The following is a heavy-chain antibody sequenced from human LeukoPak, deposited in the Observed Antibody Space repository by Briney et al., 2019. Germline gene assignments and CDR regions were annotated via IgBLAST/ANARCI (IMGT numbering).Heavy chain of an antibody. Sequence: ASVKVSCKASGYTFTSYYMHRVRQAPGQGLEWMGIINPSGGSTSYAQKFQGRVTMTRDTSTSTVYMELSSLRSEDTAVYYCARGPVLRFLEWSNDLKNYFDYWGQGTLVTVSS. V-gene: IGHV1-46*01. D-gene: IGHD3-3*01. CDR2: INPSGGST. CDR1: GYTFTSYY. J-gene: IGHJ4*02. CDR3: ARGPVLRFLEWSNDLKNYFDY.